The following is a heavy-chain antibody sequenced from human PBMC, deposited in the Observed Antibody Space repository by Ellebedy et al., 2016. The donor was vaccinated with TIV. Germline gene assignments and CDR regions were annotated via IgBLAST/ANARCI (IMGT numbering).Heavy chain of an antibody. V-gene: IGHV3-21*06. J-gene: IGHJ4*02. Sequence: GESLKISXAASGFIFSVTGMTWIRQAPGKGLEWVATIVSSGRETYYADPLKGRFTISRDNAMNLVYLQMNSLSVEDTAVYYCTRDGSEWSRDYWGQGTLVTDSS. CDR2: IVSSGRET. CDR1: GFIFSVTG. CDR3: TRDGSEWSRDY. D-gene: IGHD3-3*01.